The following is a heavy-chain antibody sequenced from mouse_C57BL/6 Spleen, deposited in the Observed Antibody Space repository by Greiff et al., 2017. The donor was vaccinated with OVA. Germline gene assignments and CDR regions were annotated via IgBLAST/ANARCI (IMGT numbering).Heavy chain of an antibody. CDR2: ISSGSSTI. Sequence: EVKLMESGGGLVKPGGSLKLSCAASGFTFSDYGMHWVRQAPEKGLEWVAYISSGSSTIYYADTVKGRFTISRDNAKNTLFLQMTSLRSEDTAMYYCARTITTVPYYAMDYWGQGTSVTVSS. CDR1: GFTFSDYG. D-gene: IGHD1-1*01. J-gene: IGHJ4*01. CDR3: ARTITTVPYYAMDY. V-gene: IGHV5-17*01.